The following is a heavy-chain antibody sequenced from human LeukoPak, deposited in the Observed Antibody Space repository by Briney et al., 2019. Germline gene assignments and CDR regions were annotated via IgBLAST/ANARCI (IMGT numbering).Heavy chain of an antibody. D-gene: IGHD1-26*01. CDR3: ARASLLSGSLN. J-gene: IGHJ1*01. V-gene: IGHV4-39*01. Sequence: SETLSLTCTVSGGSISSSSASSYYWGWIRQPPGKGLEWVGGIYYSGSTYYNPSLKSRVTISVDTSKSQFSLRLSSVTAADTAVYYCARASLLSGSLNWGQGTLVTVSS. CDR2: IYYSGST. CDR1: GGSISSSSASSYY.